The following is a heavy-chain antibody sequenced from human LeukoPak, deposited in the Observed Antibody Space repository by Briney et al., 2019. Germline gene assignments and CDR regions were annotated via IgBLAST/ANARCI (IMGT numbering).Heavy chain of an antibody. Sequence: ASIKVSCKASGYTFTAYYIHWVRQAPGQGLEYMGWINPNGGVTNYAQNFQGRVTMTTDTSITTTYMELSSLRSDDTAVHYCARDLGYRGNTDYWGQGTLVTVSS. D-gene: IGHD4-23*01. J-gene: IGHJ4*02. CDR2: INPNGGVT. V-gene: IGHV1-2*02. CDR3: ARDLGYRGNTDY. CDR1: GYTFTAYY.